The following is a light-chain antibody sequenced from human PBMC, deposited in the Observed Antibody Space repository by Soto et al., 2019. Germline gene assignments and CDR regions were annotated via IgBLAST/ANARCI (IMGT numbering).Light chain of an antibody. V-gene: IGLV2-14*01. Sequence: QSALTQPASVSGSPGQSITISCTGTSSDVGGYNYVSWNQQHPGKAPKLMIYDVSNRPSGVSNRFSGSKSGNTASLTISGLQADDEADYYCSSYTSSSTLVVFGGGTKVTVL. CDR1: SSDVGGYNY. J-gene: IGLJ2*01. CDR2: DVS. CDR3: SSYTSSSTLVV.